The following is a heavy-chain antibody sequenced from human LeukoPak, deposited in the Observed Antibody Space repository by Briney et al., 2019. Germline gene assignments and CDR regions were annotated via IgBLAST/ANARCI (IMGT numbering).Heavy chain of an antibody. CDR1: GFMFSSNW. J-gene: IGHJ4*02. Sequence: GGSLRLSCAASGFMFSSNWMCWVRLAPGKGLERVANIKEDGTETYYVDSVKGRFTISRDNAKNSLYLQMNSLRVEDTAVYYCAKEGRSLQTYWGQGTLVTVSS. CDR2: IKEDGTET. V-gene: IGHV3-7*03. CDR3: AKEGRSLQTY. D-gene: IGHD5-24*01.